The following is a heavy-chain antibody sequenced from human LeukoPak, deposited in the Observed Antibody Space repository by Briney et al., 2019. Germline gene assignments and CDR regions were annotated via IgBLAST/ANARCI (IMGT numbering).Heavy chain of an antibody. CDR2: INPNTGGT. Sequence: ASVKVSCKASGYTFTGYFVHWVRQAPGQGLQWMGWINPNTGGTNYAQKFQGRVTMTRDTSISTAYMELSRLRSDDTAVYYCASGDYGDPPLNYWGQGTPVTVSS. CDR1: GYTFTGYF. V-gene: IGHV1-2*02. CDR3: ASGDYGDPPLNY. J-gene: IGHJ4*02. D-gene: IGHD4/OR15-4a*01.